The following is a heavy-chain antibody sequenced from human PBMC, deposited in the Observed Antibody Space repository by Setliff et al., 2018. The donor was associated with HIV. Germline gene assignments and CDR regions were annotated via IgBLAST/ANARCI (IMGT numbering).Heavy chain of an antibody. CDR3: VRDESSYYDSSGYLVFDH. Sequence: ASVKVSCKASGYTFTNYGISWVRQAPGQGLEWMGWISLYNGNTNYAQKVQDRVTMTTDTSTRTAYMELRSLRSDDTAVYYCVRDESSYYDSSGYLVFDHWGQGTLVTVSS. D-gene: IGHD3-22*01. V-gene: IGHV1-18*04. J-gene: IGHJ4*02. CDR2: ISLYNGNT. CDR1: GYTFTNYG.